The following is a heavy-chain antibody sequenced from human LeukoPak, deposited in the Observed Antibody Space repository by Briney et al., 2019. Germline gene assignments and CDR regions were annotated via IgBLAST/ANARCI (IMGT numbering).Heavy chain of an antibody. CDR1: GGTFSSYA. CDR3: ARSPLGITMVRGERFDP. Sequence: GASVKVSCKASGGTFSSYAISWVRQAPGQGLEWMGGINPIFGTANYAQKLQGRVTITADESTSTAYMELSSLRSEDTAVYYCARSPLGITMVRGERFDPWGQGTLVTVSS. J-gene: IGHJ5*02. D-gene: IGHD3-10*01. CDR2: INPIFGTA. V-gene: IGHV1-69*01.